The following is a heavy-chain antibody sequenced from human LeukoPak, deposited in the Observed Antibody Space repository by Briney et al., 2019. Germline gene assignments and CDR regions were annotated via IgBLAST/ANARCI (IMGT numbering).Heavy chain of an antibody. Sequence: SETLSLTCAVYGGSFTDFYWTWIRQSPGKGLEWIGEIDQSGTSRYNPSPKGRVTISRDTSKKQFSLKMRAVTAADTAIYYCARDEDGIIVAWGQGARVTVS. D-gene: IGHD1-26*01. V-gene: IGHV4-34*01. J-gene: IGHJ5*02. CDR2: IDQSGTS. CDR3: ARDEDGIIVA. CDR1: GGSFTDFY.